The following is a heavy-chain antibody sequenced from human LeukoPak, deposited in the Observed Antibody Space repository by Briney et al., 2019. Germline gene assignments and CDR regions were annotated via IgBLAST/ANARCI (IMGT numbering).Heavy chain of an antibody. D-gene: IGHD5-24*01. CDR2: IYSGGST. CDR3: ARPCQAGGYNAAPDY. J-gene: IGHJ4*02. Sequence: PGGSLRLSCAASGLTVSSNYMSWVRQAPGKGLECVTVIYSGGSTYYADSVKGRFTISRDNSKNTLYLQMNSLGAEDTAMYYCARPCQAGGYNAAPDYWGQGTLVTVSS. CDR1: GLTVSSNY. V-gene: IGHV3-53*01.